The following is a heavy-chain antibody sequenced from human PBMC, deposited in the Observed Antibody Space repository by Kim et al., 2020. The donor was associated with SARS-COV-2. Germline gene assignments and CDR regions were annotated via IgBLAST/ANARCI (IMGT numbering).Heavy chain of an antibody. CDR2: ISYDGSSK. J-gene: IGHJ4*02. V-gene: IGHV3-30*18. D-gene: IGHD6-13*01. CDR3: AKANPGIAAVDY. CDR1: GFTFSSYG. Sequence: GGSLRLSCAASGFTFSSYGMHWVRQAPGKGLEWVAVISYDGSSKYYADSVKGRFTISRDNSKNTLYLQMNSLRAEDTAVYYCAKANPGIAAVDYWGQGTLVTVSS.